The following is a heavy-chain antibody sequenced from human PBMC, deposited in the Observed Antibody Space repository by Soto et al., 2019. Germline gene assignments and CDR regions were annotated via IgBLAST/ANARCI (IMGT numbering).Heavy chain of an antibody. CDR2: GVPVFGTP. Sequence: VQLVQSGAEVKKPGSSVKVSCKTSGDSFGTFAINWIRQAPGRGLEWLGGGVPVFGTPNYAPDFQGRVTITADDSANTSFMEVISLRSDVAVIYYCATTSRGYTAFFEFWGLGTLVIVSS. CDR1: GDSFGTFA. J-gene: IGHJ4*02. V-gene: IGHV1-69*12. D-gene: IGHD5-12*01. CDR3: ATTSRGYTAFFEF.